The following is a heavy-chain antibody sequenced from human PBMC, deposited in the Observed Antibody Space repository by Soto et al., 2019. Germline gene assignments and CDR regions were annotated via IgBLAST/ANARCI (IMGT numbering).Heavy chain of an antibody. Sequence: ASVKVSCKASGGTFSSYAISWVRQAPGQGLEWMGGIIPIFGTANYAQKFQGRVTITADKSTSTAYMELSSLRSEDTAVYYCARDPSPSYSSSWIKGYGMDVWGQGTTVTVSS. D-gene: IGHD6-13*01. V-gene: IGHV1-69*06. CDR1: GGTFSSYA. CDR3: ARDPSPSYSSSWIKGYGMDV. CDR2: IIPIFGTA. J-gene: IGHJ6*02.